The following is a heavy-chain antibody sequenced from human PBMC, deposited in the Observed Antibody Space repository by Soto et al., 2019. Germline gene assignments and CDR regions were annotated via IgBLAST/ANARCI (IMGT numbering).Heavy chain of an antibody. CDR2: IYRSVST. Sequence: PSETLSLTCTVSGYSINSDDYWGWIRQPPGKGLEWIASIYRSVSTFYNPSLRSRVTISIDTSKNQFSLRLTAVTAADTAMYYCERKESYDSGRINLFDSWGQGTLVTVSS. CDR1: GYSINSDDY. CDR3: ERKESYDSGRINLFDS. V-gene: IGHV4-38-2*02. J-gene: IGHJ4*02. D-gene: IGHD3-10*01.